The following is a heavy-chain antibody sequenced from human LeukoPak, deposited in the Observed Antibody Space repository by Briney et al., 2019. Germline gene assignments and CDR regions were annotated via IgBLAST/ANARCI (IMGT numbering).Heavy chain of an antibody. Sequence: GGSLRLSCAASGFTFSSYAVHWVRQAPGKGLEWVAVISYDGSNKYYADSVKGRFTISRDNSKNTLYLQMNSLRAEDTAVNYCASGYYDSSGYQWDFDYWGQGTLVTVSS. CDR1: GFTFSSYA. CDR2: ISYDGSNK. D-gene: IGHD3-22*01. CDR3: ASGYYDSSGYQWDFDY. J-gene: IGHJ4*02. V-gene: IGHV3-30*01.